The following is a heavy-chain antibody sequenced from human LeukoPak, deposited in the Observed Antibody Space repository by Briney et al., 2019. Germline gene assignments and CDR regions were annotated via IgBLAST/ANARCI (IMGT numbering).Heavy chain of an antibody. CDR2: INPSGGST. D-gene: IGHD6-13*01. V-gene: IGHV1-46*01. J-gene: IGHJ4*02. CDR3: ARDFAYSSSWGVNDY. CDR1: GYTFTSYY. Sequence: ASVKVSCKASGYTFTSYYMHWVRQAPGQGLEWMGIINPSGGSTSYAQKFQGRVTMTRDTSISTAYMELSRLRSDDTAVYYCARDFAYSSSWGVNDYWGQGTLVTVSS.